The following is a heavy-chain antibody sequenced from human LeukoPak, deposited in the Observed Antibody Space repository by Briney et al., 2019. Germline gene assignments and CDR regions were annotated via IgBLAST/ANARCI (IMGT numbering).Heavy chain of an antibody. V-gene: IGHV3-21*01. J-gene: IGHJ4*02. CDR2: IRSSSSYI. CDR3: ARDPQGYSSSWFDY. Sequence: GGSLRLSCAASGFSFSSYTMNWVRQVPGKGLEWVSSIRSSSSYIYYADSLKGRFTISRDNAKNSLYLQMNSLRAEDTAVYYCARDPQGYSSSWFDYWGQGTLVTVSS. D-gene: IGHD6-13*01. CDR1: GFSFSSYT.